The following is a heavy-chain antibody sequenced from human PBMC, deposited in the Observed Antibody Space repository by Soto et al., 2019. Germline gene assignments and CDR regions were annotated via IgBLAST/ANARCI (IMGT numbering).Heavy chain of an antibody. J-gene: IGHJ4*02. D-gene: IGHD3-10*01. V-gene: IGHV4-4*07. CDR3: GRGMTPPVAPAGSYFDS. CDR2: FSLSGTT. Sequence: QVQLQESGPGLMKPSETLSLTCTVSGASITGSFFWSWIRQPAGKGLEWIGRFSLSGTTNYNPSLGGRVTMSAAVSKNQFSLRLTSVAAADSALYYCGRGMTPPVAPAGSYFDSWGQGTLVTVSS. CDR1: GASITGSFF.